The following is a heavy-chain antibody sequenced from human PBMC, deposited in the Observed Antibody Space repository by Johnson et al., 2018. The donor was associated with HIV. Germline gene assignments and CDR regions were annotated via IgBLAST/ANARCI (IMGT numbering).Heavy chain of an antibody. V-gene: IGHV3-30-3*01. Sequence: QVQLVESGGGVVQPGRSLRLSCAASRFTFSSYAMHWVRQAPGKGLEWVAVISYDGSNKYYADSVKGRFTISRDNSKNTLHLQMNSLRAEDTAVYYCARDTSIAAARAFDIWGQGTMVTVSS. CDR1: RFTFSSYA. D-gene: IGHD6-6*01. J-gene: IGHJ3*02. CDR3: ARDTSIAAARAFDI. CDR2: ISYDGSNK.